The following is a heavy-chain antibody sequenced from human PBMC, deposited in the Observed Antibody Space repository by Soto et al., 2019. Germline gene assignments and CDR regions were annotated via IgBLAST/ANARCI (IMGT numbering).Heavy chain of an antibody. V-gene: IGHV3-30*18. CDR3: AKGGRQWLVTSGFNY. J-gene: IGHJ4*02. CDR2: VSHDGRNT. Sequence: VQLVESGGGVVQPGRSLRLSCAASGFTFSNYAMHWVRQAPGKGLEWVAVVSHDGRNTHYADSVKGRFTISRDSSKNTVSLEMTRPRAEATAAYYCAKGGRQWLVTSGFNYWGQGALVTVSS. D-gene: IGHD6-19*01. CDR1: GFTFSNYA.